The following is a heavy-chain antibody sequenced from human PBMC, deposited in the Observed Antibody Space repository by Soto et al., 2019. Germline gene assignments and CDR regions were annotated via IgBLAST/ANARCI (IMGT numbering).Heavy chain of an antibody. D-gene: IGHD6-6*01. CDR2: IYDDGST. J-gene: IGHJ3*01. Sequence: GGSLRLSCAASGFTVSNNYMSWVRQAPGKGLEWVSVIYDDGSTHYADSVKGRFIISRDNSKNTLYLQMNSLRAEDTAVYYCARDRHFGYTTSSGIVRGYSTSSGIVRAFDVWGQGTMVTVSS. CDR1: GFTVSNNY. V-gene: IGHV3-66*01. CDR3: ARDRHFGYTTSSGIVRGYSTSSGIVRAFDV.